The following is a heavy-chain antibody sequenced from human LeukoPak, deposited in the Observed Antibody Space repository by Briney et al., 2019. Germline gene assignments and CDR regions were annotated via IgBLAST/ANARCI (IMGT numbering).Heavy chain of an antibody. J-gene: IGHJ6*03. D-gene: IGHD3-16*01. CDR2: ISYDGSNK. CDR3: AKDNVRGTQRRFYYYYMDV. Sequence: GGSLRLSCAASGFTFSSYAMHWVRQAPGRGLEWVAVISYDGSNKYYADSVKGRFTISRDNSKNTLYLQMNSLRAEDTAVYYCAKDNVRGTQRRFYYYYMDVWGKGTTVTVSS. V-gene: IGHV3-30*04. CDR1: GFTFSSYA.